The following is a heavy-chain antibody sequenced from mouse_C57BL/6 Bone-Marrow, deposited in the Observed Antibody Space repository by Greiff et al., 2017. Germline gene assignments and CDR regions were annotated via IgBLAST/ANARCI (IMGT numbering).Heavy chain of an antibody. CDR2: ISNLAYSI. CDR3: ARHGYDGDGYFDV. Sequence: EVKLVESGGGLVQPGGSLKLSCAASGFTFSDSGMAWVRQAPRKGPAWVAFISNLAYSIYYADTVTGRFTISRENAKNTLYLEMSSLRSEDTAMYYCARHGYDGDGYFDVWGTGTTVTVSS. CDR1: GFTFSDSG. V-gene: IGHV5-15*04. J-gene: IGHJ1*03. D-gene: IGHD2-2*01.